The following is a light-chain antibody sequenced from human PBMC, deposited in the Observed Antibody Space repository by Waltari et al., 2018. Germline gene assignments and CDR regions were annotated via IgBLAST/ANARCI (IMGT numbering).Light chain of an antibody. CDR3: QQYNNWPLT. CDR2: RAS. CDR1: QSVTNN. J-gene: IGKJ4*01. Sequence: EIVMTQSPATLSLSPGERATLSCRASQSVTNNLACYQQKPGQAPRLLIYRASTRATSIPARISGSGSGTEFTLTISSLQSEDFAFYYCQQYNNWPLTFGGGTKVEIK. V-gene: IGKV3-15*01.